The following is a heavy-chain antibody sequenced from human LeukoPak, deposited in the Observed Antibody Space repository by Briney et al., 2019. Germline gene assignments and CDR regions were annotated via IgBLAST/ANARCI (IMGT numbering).Heavy chain of an antibody. CDR1: GGSISSSSYY. Sequence: SETLSLTCTVSGGSISSSSYYWGWIRQPSGKGLEWIGSIYYSGSTYYNPSLKSRVTISVDTSKNQFSLKLSSVTAADTAVYYCARLLAARPHFDYWGQGTLVTVSS. CDR2: IYYSGST. CDR3: ARLLAARPHFDY. V-gene: IGHV4-39*01. D-gene: IGHD6-6*01. J-gene: IGHJ4*02.